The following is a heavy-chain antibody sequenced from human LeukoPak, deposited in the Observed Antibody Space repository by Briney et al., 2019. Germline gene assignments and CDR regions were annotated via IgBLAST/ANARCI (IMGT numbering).Heavy chain of an antibody. V-gene: IGHV1-2*02. CDR1: GYTFTDYY. Sequence: ASVKVSCKASGYTFTDYYMHWVRQAPGQGLEWMGWINPHSGGTDHAQKFQGRVTMTRDTSISTAYMELSRLRSDDTAVYYCARARRLYYYDSSGYYTSFDYWGQGTLVTVSS. CDR3: ARARRLYYYDSSGYYTSFDY. J-gene: IGHJ4*02. CDR2: INPHSGGT. D-gene: IGHD3-22*01.